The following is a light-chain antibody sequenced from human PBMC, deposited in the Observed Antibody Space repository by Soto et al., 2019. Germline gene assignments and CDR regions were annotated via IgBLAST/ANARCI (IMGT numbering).Light chain of an antibody. CDR2: WAS. V-gene: IGKV4-1*01. Sequence: DIVMTQSPDSLAVSLGERATINCKSSQSVLYSSNNKNYLAWYQQKLGQPPKLLIYWASTRESGVPDRFSGRGSGTDFTLTISSLQAEDVAVYYCQQYYSTPLTFGGGTKVEIK. CDR3: QQYYSTPLT. J-gene: IGKJ4*01. CDR1: QSVLYSSNNKNY.